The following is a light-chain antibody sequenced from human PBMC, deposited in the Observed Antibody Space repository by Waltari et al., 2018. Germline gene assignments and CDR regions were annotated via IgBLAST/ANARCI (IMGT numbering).Light chain of an antibody. CDR2: LNSDGSH. CDR1: SGHNSYA. V-gene: IGLV4-69*01. Sequence: QLVLTQSPSASASLGASVKLTCTLSSGHNSYAIAWHQQQPEKGPRYLMKLNSDGSHNKGAGHHDRFSGSSSGAERYLTISSLQSEDEADYYCQTWDAGIVLFGGGTKLTVL. CDR3: QTWDAGIVL. J-gene: IGLJ2*01.